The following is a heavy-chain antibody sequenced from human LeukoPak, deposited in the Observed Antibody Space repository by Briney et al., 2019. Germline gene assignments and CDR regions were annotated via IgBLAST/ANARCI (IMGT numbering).Heavy chain of an antibody. J-gene: IGHJ4*02. Sequence: ASVKVSCKASGGTFSSYAISWVRQAPGQGLEWMGRIIPILGIANYAQKSQGRVTITADKSTSTAYMELSSLRSEDTAVYYCARHRNDYGDVLDDYFDYWGQGTLVTVSS. CDR3: ARHRNDYGDVLDDYFDY. D-gene: IGHD4-17*01. CDR2: IIPILGIA. V-gene: IGHV1-69*04. CDR1: GGTFSSYA.